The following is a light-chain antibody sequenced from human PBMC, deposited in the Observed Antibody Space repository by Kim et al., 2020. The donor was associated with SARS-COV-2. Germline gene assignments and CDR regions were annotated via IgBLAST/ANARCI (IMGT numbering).Light chain of an antibody. CDR3: QQYKTPPLT. Sequence: ASVGDRVTITCRASQTIDSWLAWHQQKPGKAPKVLIYKASSLESGVPSRFSGSGSGTEFTLTISSLQPDDFATYYCQQYKTPPLTFGGGTKVDIK. J-gene: IGKJ4*01. CDR2: KAS. CDR1: QTIDSW. V-gene: IGKV1-5*03.